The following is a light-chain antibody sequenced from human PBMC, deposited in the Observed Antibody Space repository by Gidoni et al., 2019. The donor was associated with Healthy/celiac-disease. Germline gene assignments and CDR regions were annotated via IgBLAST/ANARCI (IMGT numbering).Light chain of an antibody. J-gene: IGKJ4*01. CDR2: DAS. CDR3: QQYDNLPCT. Sequence: LQMHQSPSSLSASVGDRVTITCQASQDISNYLNWYQQKPGKAPKLLIYDASNLETGVPSRFSGSGSGTDFTFTISSLQPEDIATYYCQQYDNLPCTFGGGTKVEIK. CDR1: QDISNY. V-gene: IGKV1-33*01.